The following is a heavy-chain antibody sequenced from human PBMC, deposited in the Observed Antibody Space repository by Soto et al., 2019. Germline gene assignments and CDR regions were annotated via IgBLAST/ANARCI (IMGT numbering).Heavy chain of an antibody. CDR3: TRDARGLGRLSLFEY. CDR2: IYSRDTT. V-gene: IGHV3-53*01. Sequence: GRSLRLSCAPSWFNVNSDYMNWVSQPPGTGLEWVASIYSRDTTYYADPVKGRFTIATDKSKNTPYFQLSSLRIEDTAVYYCTRDARGLGRLSLFEYWGQGVLVTVSS. CDR1: WFNVNSDY. J-gene: IGHJ4*02. D-gene: IGHD2-21*02.